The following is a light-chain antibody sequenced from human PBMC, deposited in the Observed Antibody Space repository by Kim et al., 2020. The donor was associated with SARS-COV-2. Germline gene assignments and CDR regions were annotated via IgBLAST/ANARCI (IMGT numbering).Light chain of an antibody. CDR1: GSNIGSNS. CDR3: AAWDDSLNGPV. V-gene: IGLV1-44*01. Sequence: QSVLTQPPSASGTPGQRVTISCSGSGSNIGSNSVTWYQQLPGTAPKLLIYKLTQRPSGNPDRFSGSKSGTSASLAISGLHSEDEADYYCAAWDDSLNGPVFGGGTQLTVL. CDR2: KLT. J-gene: IGLJ3*02.